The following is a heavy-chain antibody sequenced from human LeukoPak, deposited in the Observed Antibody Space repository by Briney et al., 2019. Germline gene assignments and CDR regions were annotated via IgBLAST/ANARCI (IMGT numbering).Heavy chain of an antibody. D-gene: IGHD4-17*01. CDR1: GGSISSYY. CDR2: IYYSGST. Sequence: PSETLSLTCTVSGGSISSYYWSWLRQPPGKGLEWIGYIYYSGSTNYNPSLKSRVTISVDTSKNQFSLKLSSVTAADTAVYYCARASGDYGTLDYWGQGTLVTVSS. CDR3: ARASGDYGTLDY. J-gene: IGHJ4*02. V-gene: IGHV4-59*01.